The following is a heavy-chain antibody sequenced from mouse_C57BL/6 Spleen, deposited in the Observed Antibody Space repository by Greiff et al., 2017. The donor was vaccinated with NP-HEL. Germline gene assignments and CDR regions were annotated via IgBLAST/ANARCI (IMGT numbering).Heavy chain of an antibody. Sequence: EVQLQQSGPELVKPGASVKISCKASGYSFTDYNMNWVKQSNGKSLEWIGVINPNYGTTSYNQKFKGKATLTVDQSSSTAYMQLNSLTSEDSAVYYCARSIYYGSSYVGWYFDVWGTGTTVTVSS. J-gene: IGHJ1*03. D-gene: IGHD1-1*01. CDR2: INPNYGTT. V-gene: IGHV1-39*01. CDR1: GYSFTDYN. CDR3: ARSIYYGSSYVGWYFDV.